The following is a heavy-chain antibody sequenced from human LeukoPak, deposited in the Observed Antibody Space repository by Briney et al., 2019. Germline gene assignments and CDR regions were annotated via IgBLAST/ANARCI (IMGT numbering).Heavy chain of an antibody. CDR1: GFDFRSYE. J-gene: IGHJ4*02. CDR2: IGSSGTTI. Sequence: GGSLRLSCTTSGFDFRSYEMNWVRQAPGKGLEWVSNIGSSGTTIYYADSVKGRFTISRDNARNSLYLQMNSLRVEDTAVYYCALLAVASDFDYWGQGALVTVSS. CDR3: ALLAVASDFDY. V-gene: IGHV3-48*03. D-gene: IGHD6-19*01.